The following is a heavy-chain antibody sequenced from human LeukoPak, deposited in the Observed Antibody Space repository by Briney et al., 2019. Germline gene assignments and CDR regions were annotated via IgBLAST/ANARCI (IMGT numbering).Heavy chain of an antibody. V-gene: IGHV4-4*07. CDR1: GGSISSYY. D-gene: IGHD6-13*01. Sequence: SETLSLTCTVSGGSISSYYWSWIRQPAGKGLEWIGRIYTSGSTNYNPSLKSRVTMSVDTSKNQFSLKLSSVTAADTAVYYCARELHIAAAGQFDYWGQGTLVTVSS. CDR3: ARELHIAAAGQFDY. J-gene: IGHJ4*02. CDR2: IYTSGST.